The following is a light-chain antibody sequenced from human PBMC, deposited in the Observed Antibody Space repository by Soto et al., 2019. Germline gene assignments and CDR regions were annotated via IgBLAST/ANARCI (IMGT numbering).Light chain of an antibody. J-gene: IGKJ1*01. CDR3: LQDYNYPRT. CDR2: GAT. CDR1: QDIRTE. V-gene: IGKV1-6*01. Sequence: ALQMTQSPSSLSASVGDRVTITCRASQDIRTELEWYQQKPGKAPKLLIYGATTLQSGVPSRFSGSVSGTDLTITISGLQPEDFATYYCLQDYNYPRTFGQGSKVEVK.